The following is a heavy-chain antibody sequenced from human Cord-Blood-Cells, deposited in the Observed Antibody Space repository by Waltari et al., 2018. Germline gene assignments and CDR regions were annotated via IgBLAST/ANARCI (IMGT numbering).Heavy chain of an antibody. J-gene: IGHJ4*02. V-gene: IGHV3-33*01. Sequence: RSLRLSCAASGFTFSSYGMHRVRQAPGKGLEWVAVIWYDGSNKYYADSVKGRFTISRDNSKNTLYLQMNSLRAEDTAVYYCASEIGSYSSSSEGVFDYWGQGTLVTVSS. CDR3: ASEIGSYSSSSEGVFDY. CDR1: GFTFSSYG. D-gene: IGHD6-6*01. CDR2: IWYDGSNK.